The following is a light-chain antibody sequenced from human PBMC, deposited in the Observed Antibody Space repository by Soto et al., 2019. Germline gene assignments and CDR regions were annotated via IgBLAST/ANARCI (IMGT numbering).Light chain of an antibody. J-gene: IGKJ1*01. V-gene: IGKV3-15*01. CDR2: GAS. CDR3: QQYNNWPPGT. Sequence: EIVMTQSPATLSVSPGERATLSCRASQSVSSNLAWYQQKPGQAPRLHIYGASTRATGIPARFSGSGSGTEFTLTISSLQSEAFAVYYCQQYNNWPPGTFGQGTKVEIK. CDR1: QSVSSN.